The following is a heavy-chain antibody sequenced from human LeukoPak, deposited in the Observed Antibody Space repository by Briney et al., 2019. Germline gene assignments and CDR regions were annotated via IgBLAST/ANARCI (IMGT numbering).Heavy chain of an antibody. CDR1: GGFISSGSYY. D-gene: IGHD6-13*01. Sequence: MPSQTLSLTCTVSGGFISSGSYYWSWIRQPAGRGLEWIGRIYTSGSTNYNPSLKSRVTISVDTSKNQFSLKLSSVTAADTAVYYCARGCSSSWTTYYFDYWGQGTLVTVSS. V-gene: IGHV4-61*02. CDR2: IYTSGST. J-gene: IGHJ4*02. CDR3: ARGCSSSWTTYYFDY.